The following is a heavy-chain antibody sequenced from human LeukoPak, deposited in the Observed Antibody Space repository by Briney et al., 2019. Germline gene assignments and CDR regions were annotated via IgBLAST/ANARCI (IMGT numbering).Heavy chain of an antibody. CDR3: ARESNTAMVFPYNWFDP. J-gene: IGHJ5*02. V-gene: IGHV4-39*07. CDR1: GGSISNYY. Sequence: SETLSLTCTVSGGSISNYYWGWIRQPPGKGLEWIGSIYYSGSTNYNPSLKSRVTISVDTSKNQFSLKLSSVTAADTAVYYCARESNTAMVFPYNWFDPWGQGTLVTVSS. D-gene: IGHD5-18*01. CDR2: IYYSGST.